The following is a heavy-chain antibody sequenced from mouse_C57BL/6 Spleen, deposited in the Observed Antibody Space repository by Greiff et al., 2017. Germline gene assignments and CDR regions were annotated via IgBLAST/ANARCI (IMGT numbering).Heavy chain of an antibody. CDR3: ARDQGAYYSNYFDV. CDR1: GFTFSSYA. D-gene: IGHD2-5*01. V-gene: IGHV5-4*01. Sequence: DVKLVESGGGLVKPGGSLKLSCAASGFTFSSYAMSWVRQTPEKRLEWVATISDGGSYTYYPDNVKGRFTISRDNAKNNLYLQMSHLKSEDTAMYYCARDQGAYYSNYFDVWGTGTTVTVSS. J-gene: IGHJ1*03. CDR2: ISDGGSYT.